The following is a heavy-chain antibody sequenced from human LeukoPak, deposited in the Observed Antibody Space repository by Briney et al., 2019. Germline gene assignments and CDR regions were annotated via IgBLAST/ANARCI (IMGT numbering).Heavy chain of an antibody. CDR3: ARENSGSYYRHYDY. D-gene: IGHD1-26*01. CDR2: IYTSGST. Sequence: PSETLSLTCTVSGGSISSSSYYWSWIRQPAGKGLEWIGRIYTSGSTNYNPSLKSRVTMSVDTSKNQFSLKLSSLTAADTAVYYCARENSGSYYRHYDYWGQGKLVTFSS. CDR1: GGSISSSSYY. J-gene: IGHJ4*02. V-gene: IGHV4-61*02.